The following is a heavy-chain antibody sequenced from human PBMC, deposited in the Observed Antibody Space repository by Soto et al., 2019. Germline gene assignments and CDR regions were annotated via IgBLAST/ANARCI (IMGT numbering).Heavy chain of an antibody. CDR3: AREGQLDGLLRVGNYYYYGMDV. D-gene: IGHD6-6*01. CDR1: GYTFTSYG. CDR2: ISAYNGNT. V-gene: IGHV1-18*01. J-gene: IGHJ6*02. Sequence: QVQLVQSGAEVKKPGASVKVSCKASGYTFTSYGISWVRQAPGQGLEWMGWISAYNGNTNYAQKLQGRVTMTTDTSTSTAYMELRSLRSDDTAVYYCAREGQLDGLLRVGNYYYYGMDVWGQGTTVTVSS.